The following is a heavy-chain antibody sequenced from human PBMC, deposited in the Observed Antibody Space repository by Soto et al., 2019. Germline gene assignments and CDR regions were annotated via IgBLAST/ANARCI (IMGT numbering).Heavy chain of an antibody. J-gene: IGHJ4*02. CDR3: ARRLQWQLRPLDS. CDR1: GFTFSDYY. Sequence: GGSLRLSCAGSGFTFSDYYITWIRRAPGKGLEWVSYINTLSSAIYYADSVKGRFTISRDNAKNSVYLQMNSLRAEDTAVYYCARRLQWQLRPLDSWGRGTLVTVSS. V-gene: IGHV3-11*01. D-gene: IGHD6-19*01. CDR2: INTLSSAI.